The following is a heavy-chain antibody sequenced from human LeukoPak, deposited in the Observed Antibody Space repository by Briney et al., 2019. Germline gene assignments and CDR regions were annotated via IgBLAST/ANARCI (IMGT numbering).Heavy chain of an antibody. D-gene: IGHD2-15*01. CDR2: IYYSGST. CDR3: ARLVCGGGSCPAEFDY. CDR1: GGSVSSGGHY. Sequence: SETLSLTCIVSGGSVSSGGHYWGWIRQPPGKGLEWIGSIYYSGSTYYNPSLNNRVTIFIDMSKNQFSLRLNSVAATDTAVYYCARLVCGGGSCPAEFDYWGQGTLVTVSS. J-gene: IGHJ4*02. V-gene: IGHV4-39*01.